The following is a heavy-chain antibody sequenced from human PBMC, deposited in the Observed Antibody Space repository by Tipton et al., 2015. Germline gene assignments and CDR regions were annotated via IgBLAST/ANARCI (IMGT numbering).Heavy chain of an antibody. CDR2: ISHSGNT. J-gene: IGHJ4*02. D-gene: IGHD3-9*01. CDR1: AYSITTDYY. CDR3: ACHDYDLLTRDYQTVDY. V-gene: IGHV4-38-2*01. Sequence: TLSLTCAVSAYSITTDYYWVWIRQAPGKGLEWIGAISHSGNTFYNPSLKSRVTMSADTSKNQFSLRLSSVTAADTAVYYCACHDYDLLTRDYQTVDYWGQGTLVTVSS.